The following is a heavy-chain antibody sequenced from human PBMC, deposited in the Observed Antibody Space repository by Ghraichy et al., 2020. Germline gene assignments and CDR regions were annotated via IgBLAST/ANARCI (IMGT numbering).Heavy chain of an antibody. CDR2: ISSSSSTI. D-gene: IGHD2-2*01. J-gene: IGHJ6*02. CDR1: GFTFSSYS. V-gene: IGHV3-48*02. CDR3: ARDSDIVVVSAVPGGMDV. Sequence: GESLNISCAASGFTFSSYSMNWVRQAPGKGLEWVSYISSSSSTIYYADSVKGRFTISRDNAKNSLYLQINSLRDEDTAVYYCARDSDIVVVSAVPGGMDVWGQGTTVTVSS.